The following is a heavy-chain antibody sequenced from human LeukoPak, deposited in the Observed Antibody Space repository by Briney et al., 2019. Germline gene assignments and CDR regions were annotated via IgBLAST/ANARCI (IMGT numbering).Heavy chain of an antibody. CDR1: GGSFSGYY. CDR2: INHSGST. CDR3: ARGHSSGWRSYYFDY. V-gene: IGHV4-34*01. D-gene: IGHD6-19*01. Sequence: SETLSLTCAVYGGSFSGYYRSWIRQPPGKGLEWIGEINHSGSTNYNPSLKSRVTISVDTSKNQFSLKLSSVTAADTAVYYCARGHSSGWRSYYFDYWGQGTLVTVSS. J-gene: IGHJ4*02.